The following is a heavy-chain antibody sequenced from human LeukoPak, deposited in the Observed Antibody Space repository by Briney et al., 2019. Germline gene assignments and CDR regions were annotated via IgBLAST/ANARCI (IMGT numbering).Heavy chain of an antibody. J-gene: IGHJ4*02. Sequence: GGSLRLSCAACGFTFSHTWISWLRQAPGKGLEWVGRVKSKNDGGSTDYAAPVKGRFFISRDDSRGTLSLEMNSLKIEDTAVYFCVGRPWNFDYWGQGTLVTVSS. CDR3: VGRPWNFDY. D-gene: IGHD1-1*01. CDR1: GFTFSHTW. CDR2: VKSKNDGGST. V-gene: IGHV3-15*01.